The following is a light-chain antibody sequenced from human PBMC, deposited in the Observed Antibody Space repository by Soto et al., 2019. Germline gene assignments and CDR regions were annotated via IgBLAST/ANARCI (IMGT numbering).Light chain of an antibody. Sequence: QSVLTQPASVSGSPGQSITISCTGTSSDVGGYNYVSWYQQHPGKAPKLIIYDVSYRPSGVSNRFSGSKSSNTASLTISGLQAEDEADYFCSSYSRRSTYVFGTGTKVTVL. CDR2: DVS. J-gene: IGLJ1*01. V-gene: IGLV2-14*03. CDR1: SSDVGGYNY. CDR3: SSYSRRSTYV.